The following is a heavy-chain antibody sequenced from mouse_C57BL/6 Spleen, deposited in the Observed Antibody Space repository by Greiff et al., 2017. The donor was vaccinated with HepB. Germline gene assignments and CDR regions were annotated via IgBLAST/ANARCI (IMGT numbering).Heavy chain of an antibody. J-gene: IGHJ2*01. CDR3: ARDIYYGKGYFDY. V-gene: IGHV1-76*01. Sequence: QVQLQQSGAELVRPGASVKLSCKASGYTFTDYYINWVKQRPGQGLEWIARIYPGSGNTYYNEKFKGKATLTAEKSSSTAYMQLSSLTSEDSAVYFCARDIYYGKGYFDYWGQGTTLTVSS. CDR2: IYPGSGNT. D-gene: IGHD2-1*01. CDR1: GYTFTDYY.